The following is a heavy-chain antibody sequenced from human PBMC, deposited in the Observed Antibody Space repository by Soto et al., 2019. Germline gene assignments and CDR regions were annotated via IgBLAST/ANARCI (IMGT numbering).Heavy chain of an antibody. V-gene: IGHV3-7*04. J-gene: IGHJ6*02. CDR2: IKQDGSEK. D-gene: IGHD1-1*01. CDR1: GFTFSSYW. Sequence: EVQLVESGGGLVQPGGSLRLSCAASGFTFSSYWMSWVHQAPGKGLEWVANIKQDGSEKYYVDSVKGRFTISRDNAKNSLYLQMNSLRAEDTAVYYCARDPQRGYYYYGMDVWGQGTTVTVSS. CDR3: ARDPQRGYYYYGMDV.